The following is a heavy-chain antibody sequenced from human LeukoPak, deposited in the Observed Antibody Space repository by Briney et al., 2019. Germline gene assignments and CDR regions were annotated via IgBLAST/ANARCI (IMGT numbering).Heavy chain of an antibody. J-gene: IGHJ4*02. CDR3: ASRGTSYGSGTYFGA. CDR1: GFTFSSYS. D-gene: IGHD3-10*01. Sequence: GGSLRLACAASGFTFSSYSMNWVRQAPGKGLEWVSIISSAGTTYYADSVKGRFTISRDNSKNTVYLQMNSLRDEDTAVYYCASRGTSYGSGTYFGAWGQGTVVTVSS. CDR2: ISSAGTT. V-gene: IGHV3-66*01.